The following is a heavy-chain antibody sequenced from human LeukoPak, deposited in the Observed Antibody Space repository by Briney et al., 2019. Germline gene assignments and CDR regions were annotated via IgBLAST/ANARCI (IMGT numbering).Heavy chain of an antibody. CDR3: ARLPSAAGAGTFDY. Sequence: GGSLRLSCAASGFTFSSYSMNWVRQAPGKGLEWVSYIGSSSSTIYYGDSVKGRFTISRDNAKNSLYLQMNSLRVEDTAVYYCARLPSAAGAGTFDYWGQGTLVTVSS. J-gene: IGHJ4*02. V-gene: IGHV3-48*01. D-gene: IGHD6-13*01. CDR1: GFTFSSYS. CDR2: IGSSSSTI.